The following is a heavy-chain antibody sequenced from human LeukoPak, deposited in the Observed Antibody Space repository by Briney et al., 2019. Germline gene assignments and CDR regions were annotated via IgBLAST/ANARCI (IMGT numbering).Heavy chain of an antibody. J-gene: IGHJ4*02. Sequence: GGSLRLSCAASGFTISSQAMSWVRQAPGKGLERVSTIGISDVDRHYADSVKGRFTISRDNSKNTLYLQMNSLRADNTAVYYCAKDAPGAGGFDYWGQGTLVTVSS. CDR3: AKDAPGAGGFDY. CDR2: IGISDVDR. V-gene: IGHV3-23*01. D-gene: IGHD1-14*01. CDR1: GFTISSQA.